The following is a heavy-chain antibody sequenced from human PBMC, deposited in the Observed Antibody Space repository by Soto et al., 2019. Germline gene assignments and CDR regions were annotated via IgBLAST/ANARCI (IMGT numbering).Heavy chain of an antibody. V-gene: IGHV4-31*03. CDR2: IYYSGST. CDR3: ARESSRGRGYSGYGFDF. Sequence: QVQLQESGPGLVKPSQTLSLTSTVSGGSIGTGSYYWGWIRQHPGKGLEWIGYIYYSGSTYYKSSLRSRVTISLDTSKNRFSLNLSSVTAADTAVYFCARESSRGRGYSGYGFDFWGQGAPVTVSS. J-gene: IGHJ4*02. D-gene: IGHD5-12*01. CDR1: GGSIGTGSYY.